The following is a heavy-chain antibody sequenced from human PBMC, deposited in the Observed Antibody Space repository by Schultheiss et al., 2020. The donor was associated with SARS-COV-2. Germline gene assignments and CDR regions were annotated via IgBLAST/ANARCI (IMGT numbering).Heavy chain of an antibody. V-gene: IGHV1-18*01. CDR3: ARDRIAARLYYYYGMDV. CDR1: GYTFTSYG. CDR2: ISAYNGNT. Sequence: ASVKVSCKASGYTFTSYGISWVRQAPGQGLEYMGWISAYNGNTNCAQKLQGRVTMTTDTSTRTAYMELSSLRSEDTAVYYCARDRIAARLYYYYGMDVWGQGTTVTVSS. D-gene: IGHD6-6*01. J-gene: IGHJ6*02.